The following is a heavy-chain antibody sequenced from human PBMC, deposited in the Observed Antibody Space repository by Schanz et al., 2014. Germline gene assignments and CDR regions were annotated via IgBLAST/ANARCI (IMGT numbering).Heavy chain of an antibody. D-gene: IGHD2-15*01. CDR3: AKGMGYCSDGTCYDDYYYGLDV. J-gene: IGHJ6*02. CDR1: GFTLSNSD. CDR2: IGYLGDT. Sequence: VQLVESGGGVVQPGRSLRLSCAASGFTLSNSDMHWVRQGTGKGLEWVSTIGYLGDTYYPDSVKGRFTISRDNAKNTLYLQMNSLRAEDTAVYYCAKGMGYCSDGTCYDDYYYGLDVWGQGTTVTVSS. V-gene: IGHV3-13*01.